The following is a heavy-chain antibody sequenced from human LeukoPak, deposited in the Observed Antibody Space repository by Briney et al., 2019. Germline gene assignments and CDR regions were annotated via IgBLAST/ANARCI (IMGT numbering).Heavy chain of an antibody. CDR3: ARGHNYDILTGYYQGACDI. J-gene: IGHJ3*02. D-gene: IGHD3-9*01. V-gene: IGHV4-34*01. CDR1: GGSFSGYY. CDR2: INHSGST. Sequence: SETLSLTCAVYGGSFSGYYWSWIRQPPGKGLEWIGEINHSGSTNYNPSLKSPVTISVDTSKNQFSLKLSSVTAADTAVYYCARGHNYDILTGYYQGACDIWGQGTMVTVSS.